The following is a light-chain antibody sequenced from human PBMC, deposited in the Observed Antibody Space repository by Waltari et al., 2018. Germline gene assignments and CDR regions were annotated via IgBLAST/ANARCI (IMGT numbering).Light chain of an antibody. J-gene: IGLJ1*01. CDR1: RLRSYY. CDR3: NSRDSNGNPFV. CDR2: GKN. V-gene: IGLV3-19*01. Sequence: SSELTQDPAVSVALGQTVRITCQGDRLRSYYANWYHQKPGKAPLLVMYGKNNRPAGIPDRFSGSYSGDTASLTITGAQAEDEADYYCNSRDSNGNPFVFGPGTKVTVL.